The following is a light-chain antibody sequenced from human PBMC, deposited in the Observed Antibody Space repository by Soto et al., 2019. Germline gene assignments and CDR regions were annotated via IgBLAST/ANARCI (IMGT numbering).Light chain of an antibody. J-gene: IGKJ5*01. CDR3: QQLKSYPIT. V-gene: IGKV1-9*01. CDR2: DAS. CDR1: QGISSY. Sequence: DIQLTQSPSFLSASVGDRVTITCRASQGISSYLAWYQQKPGKAPKLLLYDASTLQSGVPSRFSGSASGTEFTLTISSLQHEDFATYYCQQLKSYPITFGQGTRLEI.